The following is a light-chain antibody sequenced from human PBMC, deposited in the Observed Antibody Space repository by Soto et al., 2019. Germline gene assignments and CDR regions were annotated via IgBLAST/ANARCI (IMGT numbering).Light chain of an antibody. J-gene: IGKJ5*01. Sequence: EIVLTQSPGTLSLSPGERATLSCRATQTISSNYVAWYQQKPGQAPRLLIYAASTRATGIPARFSGSGSGTDFTLTISSLEPEDFAVYYCQQRSNWITFGQGTRLEIK. CDR1: QTISSNY. CDR3: QQRSNWIT. CDR2: AAS. V-gene: IGKV3D-20*02.